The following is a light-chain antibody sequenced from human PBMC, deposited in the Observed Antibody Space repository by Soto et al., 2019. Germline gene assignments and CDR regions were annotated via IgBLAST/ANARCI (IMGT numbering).Light chain of an antibody. J-gene: IGLJ2*01. Sequence: QSSLTQPASVSGSPGQAVTISCTGTRSDDGSYNRVSWYQQPPGNAPKLMIYEVSKRPSGVSNRFSCSKSGNTAALTSSGRQAEDEADYYCCSYAGSSTYVVFGGGTKLTVL. CDR3: CSYAGSSTYVV. V-gene: IGLV2-23*02. CDR2: EVS. CDR1: RSDDGSYNR.